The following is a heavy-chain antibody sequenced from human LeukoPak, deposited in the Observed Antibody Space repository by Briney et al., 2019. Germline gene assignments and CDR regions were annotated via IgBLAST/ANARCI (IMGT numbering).Heavy chain of an antibody. CDR2: IIPILGKA. Sequence: SVKVSCKASGGIFSNYEISWVRQAPGQGLEWLGRIIPILGKAIYAPKFQGRVTFTADTSTSTAYMELRSLGSEDTALYYCARDGYTTMPNFDYWGQGTLVTVSS. CDR1: GGIFSNYE. V-gene: IGHV1-69*04. D-gene: IGHD2-2*01. CDR3: ARDGYTTMPNFDY. J-gene: IGHJ4*02.